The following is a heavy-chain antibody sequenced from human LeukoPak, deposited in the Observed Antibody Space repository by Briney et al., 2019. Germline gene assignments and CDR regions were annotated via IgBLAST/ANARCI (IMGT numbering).Heavy chain of an antibody. J-gene: IGHJ4*02. D-gene: IGHD3-22*01. CDR1: GYTFTSYD. CDR2: MNPNSGNT. CDR3: ARGRYYYDSSGYYSLLDY. Sequence: GASVKVSCKASGYTFTSYDINWVRQATGQGLEWMGWMNPNSGNTGYAQKFQGRVTMTRNTSISTAYMELSSLRSEDTAVYYCARGRYYYDSSGYYSLLDYWGQGTLVTVSS. V-gene: IGHV1-8*01.